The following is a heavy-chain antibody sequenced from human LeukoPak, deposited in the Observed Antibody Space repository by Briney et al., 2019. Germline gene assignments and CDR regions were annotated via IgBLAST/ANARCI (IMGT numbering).Heavy chain of an antibody. Sequence: HPGGSLRLSCAASGFTFSSYAMSWVRQAPGKGLEWVSAISGSGGSTYYADSVKGRFTISRDNSKNTLYLQMNSLRAEDTAVYYCASEEQWLFAGYFQHWGQGTLVTVSS. CDR2: ISGSGGST. CDR1: GFTFSSYA. CDR3: ASEEQWLFAGYFQH. J-gene: IGHJ1*01. V-gene: IGHV3-23*01. D-gene: IGHD6-19*01.